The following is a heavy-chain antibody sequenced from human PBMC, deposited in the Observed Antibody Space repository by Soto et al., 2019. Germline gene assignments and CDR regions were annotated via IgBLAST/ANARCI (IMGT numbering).Heavy chain of an antibody. Sequence: SETLSLTCTVSGGSISSSSYYWGWIRQPPGKGLEWIGSIYYSGSTYYNPSLQSRVTISVDASKKQFSLKLRSVTAADTAVYYCASTKDETLYFDYWGQGTLVTVSS. D-gene: IGHD2-15*01. J-gene: IGHJ4*02. CDR1: GGSISSSSYY. CDR2: IYYSGST. V-gene: IGHV4-39*01. CDR3: ASTKDETLYFDY.